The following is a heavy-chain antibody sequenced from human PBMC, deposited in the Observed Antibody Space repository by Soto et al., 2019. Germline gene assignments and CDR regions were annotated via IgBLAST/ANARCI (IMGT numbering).Heavy chain of an antibody. CDR2: ISYRGTT. V-gene: IGHV4-31*03. D-gene: IGHD6-13*01. Sequence: QVQLRESGPGLVKPSQTLSLSCSVSGGSITSGAYDWSWIRQHPGKGLEWIGSISYRGTTYSNPSLKSRLTISVGTSKTHFSLNLTSVTAADTAVYYCARMSATGTRWFDPWGQGTLVTVSS. CDR3: ARMSATGTRWFDP. J-gene: IGHJ5*02. CDR1: GGSITSGAYD.